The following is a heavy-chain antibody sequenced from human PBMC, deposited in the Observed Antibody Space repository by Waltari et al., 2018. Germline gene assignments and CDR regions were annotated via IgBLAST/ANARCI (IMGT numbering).Heavy chain of an antibody. CDR1: GASSRGHS. CDR2: IRHGGDS. CDR3: ARHGGYHFSS. J-gene: IGHJ4*02. Sequence: QVQLQQWGAGLLKPSETLPRPFTLYGASSRGHSVSWFRQAPGKGLEWIARIRHGGDSQYNPSLKSRVTISLDTSNNHLSLRLASVTAADTAIYYCARHGGYHFSSWGQGTLVTVSS. D-gene: IGHD3-3*01. V-gene: IGHV4-34*01.